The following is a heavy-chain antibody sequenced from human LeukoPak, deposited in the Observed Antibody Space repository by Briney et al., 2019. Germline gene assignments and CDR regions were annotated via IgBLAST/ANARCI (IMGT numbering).Heavy chain of an antibody. D-gene: IGHD1-20*01. V-gene: IGHV1-46*01. Sequence: GASLKVSCKASGYTFTSYYMHWVRQAPGQGLKWMGRVSPSGGSTSYAQKFQGRVTMTRDTSTTTVYMEVSSLRSEDTAVFYCARGLMKFNWNDGAFDIWGQGTMVTVSS. CDR2: VSPSGGST. J-gene: IGHJ3*02. CDR3: ARGLMKFNWNDGAFDI. CDR1: GYTFTSYY.